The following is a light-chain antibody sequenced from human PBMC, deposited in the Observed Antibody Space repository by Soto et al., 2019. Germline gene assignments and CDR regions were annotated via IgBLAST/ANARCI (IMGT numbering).Light chain of an antibody. CDR3: QQSYSTTRK. Sequence: DSNMNPSPSSLSASVGDRVTIPCRGSQSISSYLNWYQQKPGKAPKLLIYAASSLQSGVPSRFSGSGSGTDFTLTISSLQPEDFATYYCQQSYSTTRKLGQGTKVDI. J-gene: IGKJ1*01. CDR1: QSISSY. CDR2: AAS. V-gene: IGKV1-39*01.